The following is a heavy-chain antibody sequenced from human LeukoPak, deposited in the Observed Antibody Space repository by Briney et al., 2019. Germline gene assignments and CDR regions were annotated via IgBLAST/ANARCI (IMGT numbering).Heavy chain of an antibody. J-gene: IGHJ4*02. CDR1: GFTVSSNY. CDR2: IYSGGST. CDR3: ARNALAVAVYYFDY. D-gene: IGHD6-19*01. V-gene: IGHV3-53*01. Sequence: GGSLRLSCAASGFTVSSNYMSWVRQAPGKGLEWVSVIYSGGSTYYADSVKGRFTISRDNSKNTLYLQMNSLRAEDTAVYYCARNALAVAVYYFDYWGQGTLVTVSS.